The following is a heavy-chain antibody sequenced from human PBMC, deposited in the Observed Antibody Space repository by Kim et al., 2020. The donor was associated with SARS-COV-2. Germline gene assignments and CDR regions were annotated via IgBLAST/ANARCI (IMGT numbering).Heavy chain of an antibody. Sequence: SETLSLTCTVSGGSISSYYWSWIRQPPGKGLEWIGYIYYSGSTNYNPSLKSRVTISVDTSKNQFSLKLSSVTAADTAVYYCASGVRGVIYYWGQGTLVTVSS. J-gene: IGHJ4*02. CDR3: ASGVRGVIYY. CDR1: GGSISSYY. D-gene: IGHD3-10*01. V-gene: IGHV4-59*01. CDR2: IYYSGST.